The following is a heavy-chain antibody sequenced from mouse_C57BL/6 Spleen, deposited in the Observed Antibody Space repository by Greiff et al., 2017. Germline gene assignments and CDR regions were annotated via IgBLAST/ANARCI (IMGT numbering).Heavy chain of an antibody. D-gene: IGHD1-1*01. J-gene: IGHJ4*01. Sequence: QVQLQQSGAELVRPGASVTLSCKASGYTFTDYEMHWVKQTPVHGLEWIGAIDPETGGTAYNQKFKGKAILTADKSSSTAYMVLRSLTSEDSAVYYCTRSSFATVVATDAMDYWGQGTSVTVSS. CDR1: GYTFTDYE. CDR3: TRSSFATVVATDAMDY. CDR2: IDPETGGT. V-gene: IGHV1-15*01.